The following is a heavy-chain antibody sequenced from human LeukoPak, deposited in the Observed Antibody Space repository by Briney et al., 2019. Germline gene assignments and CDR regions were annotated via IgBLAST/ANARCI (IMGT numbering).Heavy chain of an antibody. CDR1: EFTFSSYW. D-gene: IGHD4-17*01. CDR2: IKQDGSER. V-gene: IGHV3-7*01. Sequence: PGGSLRLSCVAPEFTFSSYWMTWVRQAPGKGLEWVANIKQDGSERYYVDSVKGRFTISRDNAKNSLYLQMNSLRAEDTAVYYCARDDHGDVWGQGTLVTVSS. CDR3: ARDDHGDV. J-gene: IGHJ4*02.